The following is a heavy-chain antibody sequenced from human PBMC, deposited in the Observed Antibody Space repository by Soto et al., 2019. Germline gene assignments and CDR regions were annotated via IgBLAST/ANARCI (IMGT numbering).Heavy chain of an antibody. CDR1: GGTFSSYA. V-gene: IGHV1-69*13. D-gene: IGHD3-22*01. Sequence: SVKVSCKASGGTFSSYAISWVRQAPGQGLEWMGGIIPIFGTANYAQKYQGRVTITADESTSTAYMELSSLRSEDTAVYYCAFVVVTPYYYYYGMDVWGQGTTVTVSS. CDR3: AFVVVTPYYYYYGMDV. J-gene: IGHJ6*02. CDR2: IIPIFGTA.